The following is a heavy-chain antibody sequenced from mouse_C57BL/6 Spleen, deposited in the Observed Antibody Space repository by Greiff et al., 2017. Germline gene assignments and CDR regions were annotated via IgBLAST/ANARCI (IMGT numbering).Heavy chain of an antibody. CDR1: GYTFTGYC. D-gene: IGHD1-1*01. Sequence: QVQLQESGAELMKPGASVKLSCKATGYTFTGYCIEWVKQRPGHGLEWIGEILPGSGSTNYNEKFKGKATFTADTSSNTAYMQLRSLTTEDSAIYYCARGGYYYGSSYFHWYFDVWGTGTTVTVSS. CDR3: ARGGYYYGSSYFHWYFDV. J-gene: IGHJ1*03. V-gene: IGHV1-9*01. CDR2: ILPGSGST.